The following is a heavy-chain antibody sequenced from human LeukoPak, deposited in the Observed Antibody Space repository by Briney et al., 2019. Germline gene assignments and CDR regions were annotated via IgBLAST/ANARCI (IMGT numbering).Heavy chain of an antibody. D-gene: IGHD3-16*01. CDR1: GVTVTRFF. CDR3: ARAHRDNVWGSLDY. Sequence: ASVKVSCKASGVTVTRFFMHWVRQAPGQGLEWMGIINPSGRSTDYAQRFQGRVTVTRDTSTSTVYMELRSLRGQDTAVYYCARAHRDNVWGSLDYWGQGTLVIVSS. V-gene: IGHV1-46*01. J-gene: IGHJ4*02. CDR2: INPSGRST.